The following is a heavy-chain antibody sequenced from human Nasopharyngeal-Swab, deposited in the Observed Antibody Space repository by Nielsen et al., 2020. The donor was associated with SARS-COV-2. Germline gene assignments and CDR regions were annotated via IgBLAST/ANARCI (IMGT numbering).Heavy chain of an antibody. V-gene: IGHV3-53*01. Sequence: GESLKISCAASGFTVSSNYMSWVRQAPGKGLEWVSVIYSGGSTYYADSVKGRFTISRDNSKNTLYLQMNSLRAEDTAVYYCARVPCSSSSCYVGGYGIDVWGQGTTVTVSS. CDR2: IYSGGST. CDR1: GFTVSSNY. D-gene: IGHD2-2*01. CDR3: ARVPCSSSSCYVGGYGIDV. J-gene: IGHJ6*02.